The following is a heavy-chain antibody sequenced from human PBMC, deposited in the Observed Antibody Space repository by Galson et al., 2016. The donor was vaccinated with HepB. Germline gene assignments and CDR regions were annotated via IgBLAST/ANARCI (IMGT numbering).Heavy chain of an antibody. CDR2: IHSGGAT. D-gene: IGHD1-26*01. J-gene: IGHJ6*02. CDR3: ARSLGSTTNYGLDV. V-gene: IGHV3-53*01. CDR1: GFTVRSNY. Sequence: SLRLSCAASGFTVRSNYMHWVRQAPGKGLEWVSVIHSGGATYYAGSVVGRFSISRDNSKNTMDLHMSGLRAVDTAVYYCARSLGSTTNYGLDVWGQGTAVSVS.